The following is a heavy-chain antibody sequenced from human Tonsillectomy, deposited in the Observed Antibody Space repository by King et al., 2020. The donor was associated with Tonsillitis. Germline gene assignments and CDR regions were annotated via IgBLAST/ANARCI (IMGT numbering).Heavy chain of an antibody. Sequence: QLQESGPGLVKPSETLSLTCAVSGYSISSGYYWGWIRQPPGKGLEWIGNIYHSGSTYYNPSLKSRVTISVDTSKNQFSLKLSSVTAADTAVYYCAASGDHYGELGHAFDIWGQGTMVTVSS. CDR3: AASGDHYGELGHAFDI. V-gene: IGHV4-38-2*01. D-gene: IGHD3-10*01. CDR2: IYHSGST. CDR1: GYSISSGYY. J-gene: IGHJ3*02.